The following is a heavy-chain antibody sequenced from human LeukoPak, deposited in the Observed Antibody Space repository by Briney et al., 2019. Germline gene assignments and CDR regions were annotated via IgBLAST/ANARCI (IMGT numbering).Heavy chain of an antibody. D-gene: IGHD3-10*01. Sequence: SVKVSCKASGGTFSSYAISWVRQAPGQGLEWMGGIIPIFGTANYAQKFQGRVTITADESTSTAYMELSSLRSEDTAVYYCARDGASGGTFDYWGQGTLVTVSS. CDR1: GGTFSSYA. J-gene: IGHJ4*02. CDR3: ARDGASGGTFDY. CDR2: IIPIFGTA. V-gene: IGHV1-69*13.